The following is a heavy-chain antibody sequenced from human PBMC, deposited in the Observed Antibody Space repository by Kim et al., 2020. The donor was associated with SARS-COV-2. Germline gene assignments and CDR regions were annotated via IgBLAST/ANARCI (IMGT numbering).Heavy chain of an antibody. Sequence: KYYADPVKGRFTISRDNSKNTLYLQMNSLRAEDTAVYYCAKDDSSGYIDYWGQGTLVTVSS. J-gene: IGHJ4*02. CDR2: K. CDR3: AKDDSSGYIDY. D-gene: IGHD3-22*01. V-gene: IGHV3-30*02.